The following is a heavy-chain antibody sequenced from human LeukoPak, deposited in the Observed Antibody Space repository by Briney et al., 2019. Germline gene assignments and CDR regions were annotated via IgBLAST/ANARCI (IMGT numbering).Heavy chain of an antibody. V-gene: IGHV3-53*01. CDR2: IYSGGST. CDR3: AREIIQLPGYFDY. D-gene: IGHD5-18*01. J-gene: IGHJ4*02. CDR1: GFTVSSNY. Sequence: GGSLRLSCAASGFTVSSNYMSWDRQAPGKGLEWVSVIYSGGSTYYADSVKGRFTISRDNSKNTLYLQMNSLRAEDTAVYYCAREIIQLPGYFDYWGQGTLVTVSS.